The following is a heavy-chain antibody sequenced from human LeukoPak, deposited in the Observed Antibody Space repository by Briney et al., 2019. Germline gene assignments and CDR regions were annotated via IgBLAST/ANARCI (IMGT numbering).Heavy chain of an antibody. CDR1: GYTFTSFH. CDR2: INPNSGGT. V-gene: IGHV1-2*06. Sequence: ASVKVSCKTSGYTFTSFHMHWVRQAPGQGLEWMGRINPNSGGTNYAQKFQGRVTMTRDTSISTAYMELSRLRSDDTAVYYCARYSSGWYYFDYWGQGTLVTVSS. J-gene: IGHJ4*02. CDR3: ARYSSGWYYFDY. D-gene: IGHD6-19*01.